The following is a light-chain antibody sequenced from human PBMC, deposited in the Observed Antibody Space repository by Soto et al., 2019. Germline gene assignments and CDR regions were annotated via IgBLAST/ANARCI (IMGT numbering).Light chain of an antibody. J-gene: IGKJ2*01. CDR2: DAS. CDR1: QSVSSY. Sequence: EIVLTQSPATLSLSPGERATLSCRASQSVSSYLAWYQQKPGQAPGLLIYDASNRATGIPARFSGSGSGTDFTLTISSLEPEDFAVYYCQQRSNWPPYPFGQGTKLEIK. V-gene: IGKV3-11*01. CDR3: QQRSNWPPYP.